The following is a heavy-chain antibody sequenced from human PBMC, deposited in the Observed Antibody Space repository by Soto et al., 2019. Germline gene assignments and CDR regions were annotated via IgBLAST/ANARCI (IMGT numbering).Heavy chain of an antibody. CDR3: ASNTGGAFDI. CDR2: IYYSGST. V-gene: IGHV4-30-4*01. D-gene: IGHD3-16*01. CDR1: GGSISSGDYY. Sequence: SETLSLTCTVSGGSISSGDYYWSWSRQPPGKGLEWIGYIYYSGSTYYNPSLKSRVTISVDTSKNQFSLKLSSVTAADTAVYYCASNTGGAFDIWGQGTMVTVSS. J-gene: IGHJ3*02.